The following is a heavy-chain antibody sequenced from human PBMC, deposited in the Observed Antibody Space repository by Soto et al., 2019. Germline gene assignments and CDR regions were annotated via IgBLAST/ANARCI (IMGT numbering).Heavy chain of an antibody. CDR1: GFTFCNYA. Sequence: GGSLRLSCAASGFTFCNYAMNWVRQAPGKGLEWVSSISGNSGNTYFADSVKGRFTISRDNSKNTLYLQLNSLRADDTAVYYCAKGPLSRRYFDYWGQGTLVTVSS. CDR3: AKGPLSRRYFDY. J-gene: IGHJ4*02. CDR2: ISGNSGNT. D-gene: IGHD3-16*02. V-gene: IGHV3-23*01.